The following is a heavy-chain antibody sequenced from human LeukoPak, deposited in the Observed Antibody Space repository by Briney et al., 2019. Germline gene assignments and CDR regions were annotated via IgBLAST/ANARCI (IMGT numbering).Heavy chain of an antibody. CDR2: INPSGGST. V-gene: IGHV1-46*03. CDR1: GYTFTSYY. CDR3: AREDGSGSSFDY. J-gene: IGHJ4*02. Sequence: ASVNVSCKASGYTFTSYYMHWVRQAPGQGLEWMGIINPSGGSTSYAQKFQGRVTMTRDTSTGTVYMELSSLRSEDTAVYYCAREDGSGSSFDYWGQGTLVTVSS. D-gene: IGHD3-10*01.